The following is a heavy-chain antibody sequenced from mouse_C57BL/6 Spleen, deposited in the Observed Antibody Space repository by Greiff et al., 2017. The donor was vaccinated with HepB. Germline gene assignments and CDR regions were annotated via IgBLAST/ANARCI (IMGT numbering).Heavy chain of an antibody. Sequence: VQLQQSGAELVMPGASVKLSCKASGYTFTSYWMHWVKQRPGQGLEWIGEIDPSDSYTNSNQKFKGKSTLTVDKSSSTAYMQLSSLTSEDSAVYDCARGYYPDYWGQGTTLTVS. CDR3: ARGYYPDY. J-gene: IGHJ2*01. D-gene: IGHD1-1*01. CDR1: GYTFTSYW. CDR2: IDPSDSYT. V-gene: IGHV1-69*01.